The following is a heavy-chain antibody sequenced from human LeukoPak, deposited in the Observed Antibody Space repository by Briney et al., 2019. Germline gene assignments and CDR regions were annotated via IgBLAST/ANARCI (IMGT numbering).Heavy chain of an antibody. J-gene: IGHJ4*02. CDR3: ARVLYSSSWAPFDY. CDR1: GGSVSSGSYY. D-gene: IGHD6-13*01. V-gene: IGHV4-61*01. CDR2: IYYSGST. Sequence: NPSETLSLTCTVSGGSVSSGSYYWSWIRQPPGKGLEWIGYIYYSGSTNYNPSLKSRVTISVDTSKNQFSLKLSSVTAADTAVYYCARVLYSSSWAPFDYWGQGTLVTVSS.